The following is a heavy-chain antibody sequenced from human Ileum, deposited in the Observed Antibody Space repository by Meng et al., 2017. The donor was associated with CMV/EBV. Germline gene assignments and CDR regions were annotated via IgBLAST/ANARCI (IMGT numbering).Heavy chain of an antibody. J-gene: IGHJ4*02. V-gene: IGHV4-30-4*08. CDR3: VRQVVAASFDY. CDR2: IYYSGSP. Sequence: QGLLQESGPGLGKPSQSLSLTCTVSGGSITSGNYYWSWIRQPPGRGLEWIGYIYYSGSPYYKPSLKSRVTISLDTSKNQFSLNLRSVTATDSAVYYCVRQVVAASFDYWGQGALVTVSS. CDR1: GGSITSGNYY. D-gene: IGHD2-15*01.